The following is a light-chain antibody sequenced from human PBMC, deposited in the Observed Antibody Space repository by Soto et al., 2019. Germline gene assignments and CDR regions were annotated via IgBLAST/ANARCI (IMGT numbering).Light chain of an antibody. CDR3: HQFGSSPPAFT. Sequence: ESMLTQSPGTLSLSPGERATLSCRASQRVSTRYLAWYQQKPGQAPRLRIYGASIRATGIPDRFSGSGSGTDFTLTISRLEPEDFAVYYCHQFGSSPPAFTFGQGTKLEI. CDR2: GAS. J-gene: IGKJ2*01. V-gene: IGKV3-20*01. CDR1: QRVSTRY.